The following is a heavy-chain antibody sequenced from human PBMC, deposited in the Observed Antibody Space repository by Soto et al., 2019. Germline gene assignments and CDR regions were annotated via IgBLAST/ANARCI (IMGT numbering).Heavy chain of an antibody. D-gene: IGHD3-22*01. V-gene: IGHV3-23*01. CDR3: AKDPYDSSGYYEYYFDY. CDR1: GFTFSSYA. Sequence: GSLRLSCAASGFTFSSYAMSWVRQAPGKGLEWVSAISGSGGSTYYADSVKGRFTISRDNSKNTLYLQMNSLRAEDTAVYYCAKDPYDSSGYYEYYFDYWGQGTLVTVSS. CDR2: ISGSGGST. J-gene: IGHJ4*02.